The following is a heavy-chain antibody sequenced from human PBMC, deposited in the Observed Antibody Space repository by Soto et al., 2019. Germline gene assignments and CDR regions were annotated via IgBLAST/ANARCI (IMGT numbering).Heavy chain of an antibody. CDR1: GGSISSGGYY. Sequence: SETLSLTCTVSGGSISSGGYYWSWIRQPPGKGLEWIGTFYYSGSTYYNPSLESRVTISVDTSKNQFSLKVSSVTAADTAVYYCARLGGYCSSTSCYGYYGMDVWGQGTTVTVSS. D-gene: IGHD2-2*01. J-gene: IGHJ6*02. CDR3: ARLGGYCSSTSCYGYYGMDV. V-gene: IGHV4-39*01. CDR2: FYYSGST.